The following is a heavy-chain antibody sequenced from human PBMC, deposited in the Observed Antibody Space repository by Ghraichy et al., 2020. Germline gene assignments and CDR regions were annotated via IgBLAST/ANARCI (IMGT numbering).Heavy chain of an antibody. J-gene: IGHJ4*02. D-gene: IGHD6-25*01. CDR1: RFTFSDYY. CDR2: IGRSGSSE. Sequence: GGSLRLSCTASRFTFSDYYISWIRQAPGKGLEWMSYIGRSGSSEFYADSIKGRFTISRDNAKNSMYLQMNSLRTEDTAVYYCAREGVEEQRRQKSYFDDWGQGTVVTVSS. V-gene: IGHV3-11*01. CDR3: AREGVEEQRRQKSYFDD.